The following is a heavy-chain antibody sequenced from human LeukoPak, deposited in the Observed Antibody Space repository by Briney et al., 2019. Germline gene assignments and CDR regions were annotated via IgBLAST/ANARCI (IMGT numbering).Heavy chain of an antibody. J-gene: IGHJ4*02. CDR2: IYYSGST. V-gene: IGHV4-59*01. D-gene: IGHD4-17*01. CDR1: GGSISSYY. Sequence: SETLSLTCTVSGGSISSYYWSWIRQPPRKGLEWIGYIYYSGSTNYNPSLKSRVTISVDTSKNQFTLKLSSVTAADTAVYYCARDHGDYSFDYWGQGTLVTVSS. CDR3: ARDHGDYSFDY.